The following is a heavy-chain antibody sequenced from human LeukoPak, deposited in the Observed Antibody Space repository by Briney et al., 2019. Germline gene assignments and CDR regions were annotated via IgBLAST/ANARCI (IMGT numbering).Heavy chain of an antibody. CDR3: AKDRQRWLQWYFDY. D-gene: IGHD5-24*01. V-gene: IGHV3-23*01. J-gene: IGHJ4*02. Sequence: GGSLRLSCGASGFTFSSYAMSWVRQAPGKGLEWVSAISGSGGSTYYADSVKGRFTISRDNSKNTLYLQMNSLRAEDTAVYYCAKDRQRWLQWYFDYWGQGTLVTVSS. CDR2: ISGSGGST. CDR1: GFTFSSYA.